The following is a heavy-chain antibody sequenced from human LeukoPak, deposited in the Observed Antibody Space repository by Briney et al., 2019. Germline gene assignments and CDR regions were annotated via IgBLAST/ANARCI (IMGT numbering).Heavy chain of an antibody. Sequence: SVTLSLTCTVSGGSISSSSYYWGWIRQPPGKGLEWIGSIYYSGSTYYNPSLKSRVTISVDTSKNQFSLKLSSVTAADTAVYYCARDPDYDYVWGSYRTGTWGQGTLVTVSS. D-gene: IGHD3-16*02. CDR1: GGSISSSSYY. V-gene: IGHV4-39*07. CDR2: IYYSGST. J-gene: IGHJ4*02. CDR3: ARDPDYDYVWGSYRTGT.